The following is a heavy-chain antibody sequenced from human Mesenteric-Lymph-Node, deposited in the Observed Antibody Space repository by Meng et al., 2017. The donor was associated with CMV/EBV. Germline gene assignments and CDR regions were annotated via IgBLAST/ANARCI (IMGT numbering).Heavy chain of an antibody. CDR1: GGSFSGYY. V-gene: IGHV4-34*01. CDR3: ARGSSYDILTGYFDY. J-gene: IGHJ4*02. Sequence: VPVHQWGAGLLKPSETLLVTCAVYGGSFSGYYWNWIRQSPEKGLEWIGEINHSGSTTYNPSFTSRIIISVDTSTNQISLNMSSVAAADTAVYYCARGSSYDILTGYFDYWGQGALVTVSS. CDR2: INHSGST. D-gene: IGHD3-9*01.